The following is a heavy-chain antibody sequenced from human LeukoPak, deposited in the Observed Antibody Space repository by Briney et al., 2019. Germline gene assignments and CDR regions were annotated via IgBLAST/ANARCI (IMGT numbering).Heavy chain of an antibody. V-gene: IGHV4-38-2*01. CDR3: ASGYSLFDP. J-gene: IGHJ5*02. D-gene: IGHD5-18*01. CDR1: GYSISSGYY. Sequence: SETLSLTCAVSGYSISSGYYWGWIRQPPGKGLEWIGSIYHSGSTYYNPSLKSRVTISVDTSKNQFSLKLSSVTAADTAVYYCASGYSLFDPWGQGTLVTVSS. CDR2: IYHSGST.